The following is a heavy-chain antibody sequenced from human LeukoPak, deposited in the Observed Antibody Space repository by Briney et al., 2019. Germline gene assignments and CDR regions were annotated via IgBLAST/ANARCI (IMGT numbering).Heavy chain of an antibody. J-gene: IGHJ4*02. Sequence: GASVKVSCKASGGTFSSYAISWVRQAPGQGLEWMGRIIPILGIANYAQKFQGRVTITADKSTSTAYMELSSLKSGDTSVYYCARGTGYSYGPFDYWGQGTLVTVSS. CDR3: ARGTGYSYGPFDY. V-gene: IGHV1-69*04. CDR1: GGTFSSYA. CDR2: IIPILGIA. D-gene: IGHD5-18*01.